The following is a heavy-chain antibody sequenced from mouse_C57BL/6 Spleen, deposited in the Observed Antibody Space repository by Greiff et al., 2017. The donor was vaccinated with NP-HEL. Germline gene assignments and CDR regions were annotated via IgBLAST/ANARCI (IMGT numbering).Heavy chain of an antibody. CDR2: INSDGGST. CDR1: EYEFPSHD. CDR3: AIHYYGSSYFAY. V-gene: IGHV5-2*01. D-gene: IGHD1-1*01. J-gene: IGHJ3*01. Sequence: EVMLVESGGGLVQPGESLKLSCESNEYEFPSHDMSWVRKTTEKRLELVAAINSDGGSTYYPDTMERRFIISRDTTKETLYLQMSSLRSEDTALYYCAIHYYGSSYFAYGGQGNLVTVSA.